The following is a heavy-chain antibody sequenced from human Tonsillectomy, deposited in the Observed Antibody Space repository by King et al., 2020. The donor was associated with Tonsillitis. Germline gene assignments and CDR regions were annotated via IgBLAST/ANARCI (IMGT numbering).Heavy chain of an antibody. CDR1: GFTFSTYW. Sequence: VQLVETGGGLVQPGGSLRLSCAASGFTFSTYWMSWVRQAPGKGLEWVANIKQDGSVNYYVDSVKGRFTISRDNAKNSLYLQMNSLRAEDTAVYYCASTWGAFDIWGQGTMVTVSS. V-gene: IGHV3-7*03. J-gene: IGHJ3*02. CDR3: ASTWGAFDI. D-gene: IGHD3-16*01. CDR2: IKQDGSVN.